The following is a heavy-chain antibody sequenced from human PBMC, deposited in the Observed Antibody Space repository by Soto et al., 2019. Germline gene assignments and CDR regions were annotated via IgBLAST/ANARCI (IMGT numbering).Heavy chain of an antibody. V-gene: IGHV3-23*01. J-gene: IGHJ4*02. D-gene: IGHD3-22*01. CDR2: ISGSGDRT. CDR1: GITISNYP. CDR3: VKDDGGYPSTAPH. Sequence: LRLSCAASGITISNYPMSWVRQAPGKGLDWVSGISGSGDRTYYADSAKGRFTISKDISRNSLSLQLDSLGVEDTAVYFCVKDDGGYPSTAPHWGQGTLVTVSS.